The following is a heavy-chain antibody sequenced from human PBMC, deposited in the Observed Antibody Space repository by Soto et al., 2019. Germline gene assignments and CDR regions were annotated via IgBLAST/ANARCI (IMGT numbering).Heavy chain of an antibody. J-gene: IGHJ6*02. V-gene: IGHV1-2*04. D-gene: IGHD3-10*01. CDR1: GYTFTGYY. CDR2: INPNSGGT. Sequence: ASVKVSCKASGYTFTGYYMHWVRQAPGQGLEWMGWINPNSGGTNYAQKFQGWVTMTRDTSISPAYMELSRLRSDDTAVYYCARQGGGYYYGMDVWGQGTTVTVSS. CDR3: ARQGGGYYYGMDV.